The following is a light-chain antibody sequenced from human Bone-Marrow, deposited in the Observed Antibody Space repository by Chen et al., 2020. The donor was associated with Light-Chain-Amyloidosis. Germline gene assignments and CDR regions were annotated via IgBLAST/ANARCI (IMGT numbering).Light chain of an antibody. V-gene: IGLV3-21*02. J-gene: IGLJ2*01. CDR2: DDT. CDR3: HVWDDISDHHV. CDR1: DIGSKN. Sequence: SYVLTQAPSVSAPPGHTATIFCGGNDIGSKNLHWYRQRPGQAPVLIVYDDTDRPSGIPARFSGSNSGSTATLTISGVEAGDEADYYCHVWDDISDHHVFGGGTKLTVL.